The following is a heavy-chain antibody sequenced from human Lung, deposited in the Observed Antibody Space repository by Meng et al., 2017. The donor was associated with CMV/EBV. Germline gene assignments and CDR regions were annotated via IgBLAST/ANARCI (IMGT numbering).Heavy chain of an antibody. Sequence: ASVKVSCKASGYTFTSYDINWVRQATGQGLEWMGWMNPNSGNTGYAQKFQGRVTITRNTSISTAYMELSRLRSEDTAVYYCARGAKNYYGSGRSTVDGMDVWGQGTXVTVSS. V-gene: IGHV1-8*03. J-gene: IGHJ6*02. CDR2: MNPNSGNT. CDR3: ARGAKNYYGSGRSTVDGMDV. D-gene: IGHD3-10*01. CDR1: GYTFTSYD.